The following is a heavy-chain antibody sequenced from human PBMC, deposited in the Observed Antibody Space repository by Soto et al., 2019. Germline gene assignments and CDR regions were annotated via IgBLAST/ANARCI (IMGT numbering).Heavy chain of an antibody. V-gene: IGHV3-7*04. CDR1: GFTFSSYW. CDR2: IKQDGSEK. J-gene: IGHJ4*02. Sequence: EVQLVESGGGLVQPGGSLRLSCAASGFTFSSYWMSWVRQAPGKGLEWVANIKQDGSEKYYVDSVKGRFTISRDNAKNSLYLQMNSLRAEDTAVYYCARDHREYYYDSSGYQTFDYWGQGTLVTVSS. CDR3: ARDHREYYYDSSGYQTFDY. D-gene: IGHD3-22*01.